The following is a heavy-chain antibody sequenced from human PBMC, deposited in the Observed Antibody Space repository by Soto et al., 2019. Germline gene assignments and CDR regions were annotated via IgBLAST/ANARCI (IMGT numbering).Heavy chain of an antibody. CDR2: ISGSGGST. V-gene: IGHV3-23*01. D-gene: IGHD6-13*01. CDR1: GFTFSNYA. CDR3: ARRSSSWYFDS. Sequence: EVQLLESGGGLVQPGGSLRLSCAASGFTFSNYAMNWVRQAPGKGLEWVSVISGSGGSTYYADSVKGRFTISSDNSRNTRYLQMNSLRAEDTAVYYCARRSSSWYFDSWGQGTLVTVSS. J-gene: IGHJ4*02.